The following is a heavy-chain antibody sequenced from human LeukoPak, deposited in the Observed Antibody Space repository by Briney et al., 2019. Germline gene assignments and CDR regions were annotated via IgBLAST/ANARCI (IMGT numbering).Heavy chain of an antibody. CDR1: GFSLRTSGVG. CDR2: IYWDDDK. Sequence: SGPTLVNPTQTLTLTCTFSGFSLRTSGVGVGWIRQPPGKALEWLALIYWDDDKLYSPSLKSRLTVTKDTSKNQVVLTMTNMDPVDTATYYCARRQLHCTNGVCYRGYYFDYWGQGTLVTVSS. V-gene: IGHV2-5*02. D-gene: IGHD2-8*01. CDR3: ARRQLHCTNGVCYRGYYFDY. J-gene: IGHJ4*02.